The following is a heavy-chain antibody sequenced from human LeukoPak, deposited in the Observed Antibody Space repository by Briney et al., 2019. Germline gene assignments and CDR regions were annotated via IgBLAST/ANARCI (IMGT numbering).Heavy chain of an antibody. CDR1: GGSFRSYY. CDR2: IPYSGSS. CDR3: ATDAGNVIEY. D-gene: IGHD4-23*01. J-gene: IGHJ4*02. Sequence: SETLSLTCTVSGGSFRSYYWSWIRLPPGKGLEWIGFIPYSGSSTYNPSLRSRVTISVDTSKNQVSLRLGSVTATDTAVYYCATDAGNVIEYWGQGTLVTVSS. V-gene: IGHV4-59*08.